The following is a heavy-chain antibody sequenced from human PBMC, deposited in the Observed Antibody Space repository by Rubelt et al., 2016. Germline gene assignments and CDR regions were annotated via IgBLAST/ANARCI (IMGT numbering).Heavy chain of an antibody. J-gene: IGHJ3*02. CDR3: ASQSSSGWYAFDI. D-gene: IGHD6-19*01. V-gene: IGHV4-34*01. CDR2: IHNSGST. CDR1: GGSFSGYY. Sequence: VQLQQWGAGLLKPSETLSLTCAVYGGSFSGYYWSWIRQPPGKGLEWIGEIHNSGSTNYNPSLKSRVTISVDTSKNQFSLKLSSVTAADTAVYYCASQSSSGWYAFDIWGQGTMVTVSS.